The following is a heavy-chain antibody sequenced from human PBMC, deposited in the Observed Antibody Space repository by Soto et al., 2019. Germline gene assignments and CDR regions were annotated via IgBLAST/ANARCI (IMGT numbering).Heavy chain of an antibody. V-gene: IGHV3-53*01. CDR2: IYSGGST. J-gene: IGHJ4*02. D-gene: IGHD6-6*01. CDR1: GFTVSSNY. CDR3: ARDPYSSSSTDY. Sequence: GGSLRLSCAASGFTVSSNYMSWVRQAPGKGLEWVSVIYSGGSTYYADSVKGRFTISRDNSKNTLYLQMNSLRAEDTAVNYCARDPYSSSSTDYWGQGTLVNVSS.